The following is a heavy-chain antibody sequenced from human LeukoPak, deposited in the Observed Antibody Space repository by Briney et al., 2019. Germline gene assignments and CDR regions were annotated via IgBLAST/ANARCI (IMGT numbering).Heavy chain of an antibody. Sequence: PGGSLRLSCAASGFTFSSYSMNWVRQAPGKGLEWVSSISSSSSYIYYADSVKGRFTISRDNAKNSLYLQMNSLRAEDTAVYYCAKDGGAAAGDFDYWGQGTLVTVSS. CDR2: ISSSSSYI. D-gene: IGHD6-25*01. CDR3: AKDGGAAAGDFDY. V-gene: IGHV3-21*01. CDR1: GFTFSSYS. J-gene: IGHJ4*02.